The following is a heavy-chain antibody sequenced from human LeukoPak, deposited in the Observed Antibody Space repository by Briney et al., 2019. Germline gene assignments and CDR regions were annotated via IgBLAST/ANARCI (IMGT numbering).Heavy chain of an antibody. J-gene: IGHJ4*02. CDR1: GFTFSSNN. D-gene: IGHD2-15*01. V-gene: IGHV3-21*01. CDR2: ISRTGTYI. Sequence: PGGSLRPACSASGFTFSSNNMKWVRQAPGDGLEWVSSISRTGTYISYADSVKGRLTVSRDNAQNSLYLQMNSLRVEDTAVYYCARVLETDCTGGSCYSGLDYWGQGTLVTVSS. CDR3: ARVLETDCTGGSCYSGLDY.